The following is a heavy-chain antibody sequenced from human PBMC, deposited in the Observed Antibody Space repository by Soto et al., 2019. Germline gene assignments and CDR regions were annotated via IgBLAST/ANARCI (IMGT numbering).Heavy chain of an antibody. D-gene: IGHD6-19*01. CDR2: IYYSGST. CDR1: GGSISSSSYF. V-gene: IGHV4-39*01. CDR3: ATKAVGGWEDVMDV. J-gene: IGHJ6*02. Sequence: PSETLSLTCTVSGGSISSSSYFWGWIRQPPGKGLEWIGSIYYSGSTYYNPSLKSRVTISVDTSKNQFSLKLSSVTAADTALFYCATKAVGGWEDVMDVWGQGTTVTVSS.